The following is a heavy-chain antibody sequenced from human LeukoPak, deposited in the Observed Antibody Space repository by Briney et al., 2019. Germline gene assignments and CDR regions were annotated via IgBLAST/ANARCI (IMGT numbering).Heavy chain of an antibody. J-gene: IGHJ4*02. Sequence: GGSLRLSCAASGFTFSSYGMHWVRQAPGKGLEWVAFIRYDGSNKYYADSVKGRFTISRDNSKNTLYLQVTSLRAEDTAVYYCAKRDAYDTSGFSPLFDYWGQGTLVTVSS. D-gene: IGHD3-22*01. V-gene: IGHV3-30*02. CDR1: GFTFSSYG. CDR2: IRYDGSNK. CDR3: AKRDAYDTSGFSPLFDY.